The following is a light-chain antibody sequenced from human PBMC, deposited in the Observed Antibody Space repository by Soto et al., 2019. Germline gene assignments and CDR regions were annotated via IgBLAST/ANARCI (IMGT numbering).Light chain of an antibody. CDR2: KAS. V-gene: IGKV1-5*03. J-gene: IGKJ4*01. CDR1: QTISSW. CDR3: QQYNVYST. Sequence: DIQMTQSPFTLSASVGDRVTITCRASQTISSWLAWYQQIPGKAPKVLIYKASNLESGVPSRFSGSGSETEFTLTISSLQPDDFATYYCQQYNVYSTFGGGTKVDIK.